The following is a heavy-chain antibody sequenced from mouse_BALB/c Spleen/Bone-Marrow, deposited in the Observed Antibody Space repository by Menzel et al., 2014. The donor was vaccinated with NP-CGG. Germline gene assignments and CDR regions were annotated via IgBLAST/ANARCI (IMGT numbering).Heavy chain of an antibody. Sequence: QVQLQQSGAELAEPGASVKMSCKASGYTFTSYWMHWVKQRPGQGPEWIGYINPSTGYTEYNQKFKDKATLTADKSSSTAYMQLSSLTSEDSAVYYCARGGFAGAWFAYWGQGTLVTVSA. CDR1: GYTFTSYW. D-gene: IGHD1-1*02. V-gene: IGHV1-7*01. CDR2: INPSTGYT. CDR3: ARGGFAGAWFAY. J-gene: IGHJ3*01.